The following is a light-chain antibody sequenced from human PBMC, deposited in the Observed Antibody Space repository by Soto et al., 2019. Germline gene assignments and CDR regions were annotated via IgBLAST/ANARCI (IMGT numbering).Light chain of an antibody. J-gene: IGLJ2*01. CDR3: CSFAVGAALV. CDR2: EVS. Sequence: QSALTQAPSASGSPGQSVTISCTGTSSDVGGYNFVSWYQQHPGKAPKLLIYEVSKRPSGVPDRFSGSKSDNTASLTVSGLQAEDEADYYCCSFAVGAALVFGGGTKVTVL. CDR1: SSDVGGYNF. V-gene: IGLV2-8*01.